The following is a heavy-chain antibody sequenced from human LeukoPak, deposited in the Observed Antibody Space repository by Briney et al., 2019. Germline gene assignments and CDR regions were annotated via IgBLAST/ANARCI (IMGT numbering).Heavy chain of an antibody. V-gene: IGHV3-30*04. CDR3: ARDLLGGGPIAAAGTIDF. J-gene: IGHJ4*02. Sequence: GRSLRLSCAASGFTFSSYAMHWVRQAPGKGLEWVAVISYDGSNKYYADSVKGRFTISRDNSKNTLYLQMNSLRAEDTAVYYCARDLLGGGPIAAAGTIDFWGQGTLVTVSS. CDR1: GFTFSSYA. D-gene: IGHD6-13*01. CDR2: ISYDGSNK.